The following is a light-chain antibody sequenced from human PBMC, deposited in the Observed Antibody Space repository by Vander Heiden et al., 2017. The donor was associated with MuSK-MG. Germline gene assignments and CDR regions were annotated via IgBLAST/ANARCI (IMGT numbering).Light chain of an antibody. CDR3: CAEAGSNNFV. Sequence: QSALTPPPSASGSPGPSVTIYCTGTSSDVGGNKYVSWYQQHPGNAPKLMIYEVSKRPAGVPDRFSGSKSGNTASLTVSGLRAEDEADYYCCAEAGSNNFVFGTGTKVTVL. CDR2: EVS. J-gene: IGLJ1*01. CDR1: SSDVGGNKY. V-gene: IGLV2-8*01.